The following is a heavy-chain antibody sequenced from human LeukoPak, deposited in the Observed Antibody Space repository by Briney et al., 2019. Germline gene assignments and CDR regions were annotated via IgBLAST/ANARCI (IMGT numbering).Heavy chain of an antibody. CDR2: IYYSGST. CDR3: ARVKDCSSTSCYGPTMDV. J-gene: IGHJ6*02. D-gene: IGHD2-2*01. CDR1: GGSISSYY. Sequence: PSETLSLTCTVSGGSISSYYWSWIRQPPGKGLEWIGYIYYSGSTNYNPSLKSRVTISVDTSKNQFSLKLSSVTAADTAVYYCARVKDCSSTSCYGPTMDVWGQGTTVTVSS. V-gene: IGHV4-59*01.